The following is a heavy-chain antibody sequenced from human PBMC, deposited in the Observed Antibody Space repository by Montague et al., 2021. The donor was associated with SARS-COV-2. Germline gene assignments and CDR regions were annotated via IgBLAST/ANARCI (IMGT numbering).Heavy chain of an antibody. V-gene: IGHV3-20*04. D-gene: IGHD4-17*01. J-gene: IGHJ3*02. Sequence: SLRLSCAASGFTFDDYGMSWVRQVPGRGLEWVSGINWNGGSTGYGDSVKGRFTTSRDNAKNSLYLQMNSLRAEDTALYYCARVSGENGDYVRPAFDIWGQGTMVTVSS. CDR2: INWNGGST. CDR1: GFTFDDYG. CDR3: ARVSGENGDYVRPAFDI.